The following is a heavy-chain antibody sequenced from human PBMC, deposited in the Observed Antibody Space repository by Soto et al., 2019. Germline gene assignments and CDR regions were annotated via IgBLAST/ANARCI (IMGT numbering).Heavy chain of an antibody. CDR3: PGEQRGDY. Sequence: QVQLVQSGAEVKMPGASVKVSCKTSGYTFTSYYINWVRQAPGQGLEWMGWINAYNGNTNYAQKLQGRVTMTTDTSTKTAYREGRGGRSDEGAFYSGPGEQRGDYGGQGTLVPVPS. D-gene: IGHD3-16*01. V-gene: IGHV1-18*04. CDR1: GYTFTSYY. J-gene: IGHJ4*02. CDR2: INAYNGNT.